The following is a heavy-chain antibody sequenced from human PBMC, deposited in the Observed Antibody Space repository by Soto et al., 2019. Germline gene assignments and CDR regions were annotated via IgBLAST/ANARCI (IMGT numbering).Heavy chain of an antibody. CDR2: INPNSGGT. Sequence: GASVKVSCKASGYTFTGYYMHWVRQAPGQGLEWMGWINPNSGGTNYAQKFQGWVTMTRDTSISTAYMELSRLRSDDTAVYYCARGCPQRLVYAISVPWDSYYYGMDVWGQGTTVTVSS. D-gene: IGHD2-8*01. CDR3: ARGCPQRLVYAISVPWDSYYYGMDV. V-gene: IGHV1-2*04. J-gene: IGHJ6*02. CDR1: GYTFTGYY.